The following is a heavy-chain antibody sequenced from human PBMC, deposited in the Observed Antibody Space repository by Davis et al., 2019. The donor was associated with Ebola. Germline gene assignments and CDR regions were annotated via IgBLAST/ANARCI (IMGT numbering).Heavy chain of an antibody. CDR2: ISWNSGSI. D-gene: IGHD5-12*01. CDR3: AKEMTLGGMVATYFDY. CDR1: GFTFDDYA. Sequence: SLKISCAASGFTFDDYAMHWVRQAPGKGLEWVSGISWNSGSIGYADSVKGRFTISRDNAKNSLYLQMNSLRAEDTALYYCAKEMTLGGMVATYFDYWGQGTLVTVSS. V-gene: IGHV3-9*01. J-gene: IGHJ4*02.